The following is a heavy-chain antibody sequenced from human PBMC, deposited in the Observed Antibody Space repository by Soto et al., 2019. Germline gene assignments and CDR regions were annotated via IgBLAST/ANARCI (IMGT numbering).Heavy chain of an antibody. CDR2: ISGSGGST. D-gene: IGHD6-19*01. CDR1: GFTFSSYA. Sequence: GGSLRLSCAASGFTFSSYAMSWVRQAPGKGLEWVSAISGSGGSTYYADSVKGRFTISRDNSKNTLYLQMNSLRAEDTAVYYCATLWDSSGYFDYWGQGTLVTVSS. J-gene: IGHJ4*02. V-gene: IGHV3-23*01. CDR3: ATLWDSSGYFDY.